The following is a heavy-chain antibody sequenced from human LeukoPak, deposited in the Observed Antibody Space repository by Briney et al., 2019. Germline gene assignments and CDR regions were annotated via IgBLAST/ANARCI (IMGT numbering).Heavy chain of an antibody. CDR1: GGSISSYY. Sequence: SETLSLTCTVSGGSISSYYWSWIRQPPGKGLEWIGYIYYSGSTNYNPSLKSRVTISADTSKNQFSLKLSSVTAADTAVYYCASSGLPYYDFWSGYYKGAFDIWGQGTMVTVSS. D-gene: IGHD3-3*01. CDR3: ASSGLPYYDFWSGYYKGAFDI. CDR2: IYYSGST. J-gene: IGHJ3*02. V-gene: IGHV4-59*01.